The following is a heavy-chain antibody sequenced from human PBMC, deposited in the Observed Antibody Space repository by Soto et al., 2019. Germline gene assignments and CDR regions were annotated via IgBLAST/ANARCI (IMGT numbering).Heavy chain of an antibody. J-gene: IGHJ5*02. CDR2: INIDGTTT. D-gene: IGHD1-26*01. V-gene: IGHV3-74*01. CDR3: ARIPYSDTDPCP. Sequence: EVQLVESGGGLVQPGGSLRLSCAASGFAFSTKWMHWVRQGPGKGLVWVSRINIDGTTTNYADSVKGRFTISRDNAKNMLYQQMYSVRAEDTAVYYCARIPYSDTDPCPWGQGTMVTVSS. CDR1: GFAFSTKW.